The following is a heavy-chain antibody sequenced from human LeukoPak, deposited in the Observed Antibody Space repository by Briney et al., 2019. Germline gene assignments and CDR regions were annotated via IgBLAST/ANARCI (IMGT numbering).Heavy chain of an antibody. CDR1: GFTSSSYW. Sequence: GGSLRLSCAASGFTSSSYWMSRVRQAPGKGLEWVANIKQDGREKSYVDSVKGRFTISRDNAKNSLYLQMNSLRAEDTAVYYCATSQSTSGQYGNAFDIWGQGTMVTVSS. CDR2: IKQDGREK. V-gene: IGHV3-7*01. J-gene: IGHJ3*02. CDR3: ATSQSTSGQYGNAFDI. D-gene: IGHD2-15*01.